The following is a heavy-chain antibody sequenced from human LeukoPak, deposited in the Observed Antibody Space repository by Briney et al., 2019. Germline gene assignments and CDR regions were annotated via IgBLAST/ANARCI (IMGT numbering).Heavy chain of an antibody. CDR1: GGTFSSYA. CDR2: IIPIFGTA. D-gene: IGHD3-10*01. CDR3: ARESVPPLSLWFGESRTQYYFDY. Sequence: SVKVSCKASGGTFSSYAISWVRQAPGQGLEWMGGIIPIFGTANYAQKFQGRVTITADESTSTAYMELSSLRSEDTAVYYCARESVPPLSLWFGESRTQYYFDYWGQGTLVTVSS. J-gene: IGHJ4*02. V-gene: IGHV1-69*13.